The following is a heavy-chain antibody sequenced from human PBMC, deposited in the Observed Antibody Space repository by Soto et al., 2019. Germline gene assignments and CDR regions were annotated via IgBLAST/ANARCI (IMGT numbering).Heavy chain of an antibody. D-gene: IGHD3-16*01. CDR1: GGTFSSYT. V-gene: IGHV1-69*02. CDR3: ARVRFRGASGSDY. CDR2: IIPILGIA. J-gene: IGHJ4*02. Sequence: QVQLVQSGAEVKKPGSSVKVSCKASGGTFSSYTISWVRQAPGQGLEWMGRIIPILGIANYAQKFQGRVTITEDKSTSTAYMELSSLRSEDTAVYYCARVRFRGASGSDYWGQGTLVTVSS.